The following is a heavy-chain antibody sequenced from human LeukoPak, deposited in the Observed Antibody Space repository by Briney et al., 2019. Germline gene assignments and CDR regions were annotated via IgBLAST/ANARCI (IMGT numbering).Heavy chain of an antibody. CDR1: GGSFSGYY. D-gene: IGHD3-10*01. V-gene: IGHV4-34*01. J-gene: IGHJ3*02. CDR2: FNHSGST. CDR3: ARHPKEYGSGSNTGAFDI. Sequence: SSETLSLPCAVYGGSFSGYYWSWIRQPPGKGLEWIGEFNHSGSTKYNPSLKSRGTISLDTSKNQLTLQLSSVTAADTAVYYCARHPKEYGSGSNTGAFDIWGQGTMVTVSS.